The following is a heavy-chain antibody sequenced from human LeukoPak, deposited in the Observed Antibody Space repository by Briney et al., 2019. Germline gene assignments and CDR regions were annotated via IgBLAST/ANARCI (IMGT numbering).Heavy chain of an antibody. CDR2: IYYTGST. CDR1: GGSISSYY. J-gene: IGHJ6*03. Sequence: SETLSLTCTISGGSISSYYWSWIRQPPGKGLKWIGYIYYTGSTNHNPSLKSRVTISVDTSKNQFSLKLSSVTAADTAVYYCARVVYSGYDFRGAMDVWGKGTTVTVSS. D-gene: IGHD5-12*01. CDR3: ARVVYSGYDFRGAMDV. V-gene: IGHV4-59*01.